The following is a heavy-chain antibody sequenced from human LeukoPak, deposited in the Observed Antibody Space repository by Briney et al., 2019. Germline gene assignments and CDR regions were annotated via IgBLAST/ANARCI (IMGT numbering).Heavy chain of an antibody. J-gene: IGHJ4*02. Sequence: GGFLRLSCAASGFAFSSQAMGWVRQAPGKGLEWVSVISDSGSITYYADSVKGRFTISRDNSKNTLFLQMNSLRAEDTAVYYCAKDARRTSGWYFFDYWGQGTLVTVSS. CDR3: AKDARRTSGWYFFDY. V-gene: IGHV3-23*01. CDR2: ISDSGSIT. CDR1: GFAFSSQA. D-gene: IGHD6-19*01.